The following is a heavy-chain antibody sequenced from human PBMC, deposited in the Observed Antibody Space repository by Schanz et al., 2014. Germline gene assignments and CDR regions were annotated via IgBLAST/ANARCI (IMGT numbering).Heavy chain of an antibody. Sequence: EVQLVESGGGLIHPGGSLRLSCAVSGFTVNTNYMIWVRQAPGKGLECVAIIYTRSTYYADAVKCRFTISRDNSKNMVFLQMNSLSVEYTDISYCARDEDTDGYNFAFDVWGQGTLVTFSS. V-gene: IGHV3-53*01. J-gene: IGHJ3*01. CDR2: IYTRST. D-gene: IGHD5-12*01. CDR1: GFTVNTNY. CDR3: ARDEDTDGYNFAFDV.